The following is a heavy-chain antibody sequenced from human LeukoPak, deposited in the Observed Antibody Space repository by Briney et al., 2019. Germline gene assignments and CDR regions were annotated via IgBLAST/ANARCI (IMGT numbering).Heavy chain of an antibody. Sequence: GASVKVSCKASGYSFSNYGISWLRQAPGQGLEWMGWISAHNSNTNYAQKFQGRVTMTTDTSRTTAYMELRSLRSDDTAVYYCARDWHNDITGAWGQGTLVTVSS. J-gene: IGHJ4*02. D-gene: IGHD3-22*01. CDR3: ARDWHNDITGA. CDR2: ISAHNSNT. CDR1: GYSFSNYG. V-gene: IGHV1-18*01.